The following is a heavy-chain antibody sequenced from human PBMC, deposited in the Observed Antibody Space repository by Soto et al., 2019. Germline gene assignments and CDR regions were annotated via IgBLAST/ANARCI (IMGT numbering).Heavy chain of an antibody. J-gene: IGHJ6*02. CDR1: GFTFSSYS. Sequence: GGSLRLSCAASGFTFSSYSMNWVRQAPGKGLEWVSFISSSSSYIYYADSVKGRFTISRDNAKNSLYLQMNSLRAEDTAVYYCARGAVLDSYGMDVWGQGTTVTVSS. CDR2: ISSSSSYI. CDR3: ARGAVLDSYGMDV. D-gene: IGHD6-25*01. V-gene: IGHV3-21*01.